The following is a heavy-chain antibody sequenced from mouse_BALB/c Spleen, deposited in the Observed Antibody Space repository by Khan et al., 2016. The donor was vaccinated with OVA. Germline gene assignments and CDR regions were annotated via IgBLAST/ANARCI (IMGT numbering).Heavy chain of an antibody. J-gene: IGHJ2*01. CDR3: ARIYGSDFDY. CDR2: INPHIGET. D-gene: IGHD1-1*01. Sequence: MQLEESGPELVKPGAPVKISCKASGYSFTGYFMNWVMQSHGKSLEWIGRINPHIGETFYNQKFKGKATLTVDESSSTAHMELRSLASEDSAVYYCARIYGSDFDYWGQGTTLTVSS. CDR1: GYSFTGYF. V-gene: IGHV1-20*02.